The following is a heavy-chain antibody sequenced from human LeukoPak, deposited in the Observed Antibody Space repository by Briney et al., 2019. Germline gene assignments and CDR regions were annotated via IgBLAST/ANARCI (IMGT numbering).Heavy chain of an antibody. D-gene: IGHD2-2*02. J-gene: IGHJ4*02. CDR3: TLYNY. V-gene: IGHV1-2*02. CDR1: EYTFTGHY. Sequence: GASVTVSRKSSEYTFTGHYMHWVRQAPGQRLEWVGWINPNSCDTNNAQKFQGRVTITRDTSATTAYMELSSLRSDDMAVYYCTLYNYGGQGTLVTVSS. CDR2: INPNSCDT.